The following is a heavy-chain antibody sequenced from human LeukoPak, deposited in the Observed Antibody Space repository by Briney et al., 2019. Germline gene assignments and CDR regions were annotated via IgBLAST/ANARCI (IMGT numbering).Heavy chain of an antibody. Sequence: GGSLRLSCAASGFTFSSYSMNWVRQAPGKGLEWVSSISSSSSSIYYADSAKGRFTISRDNAKNSLYLQMNSLRAEDTAVYYCARDLRGGGVTMIIVEKAFDIWGQGTMVTVSS. V-gene: IGHV3-48*01. J-gene: IGHJ3*02. CDR1: GFTFSSYS. CDR3: ARDLRGGGVTMIIVEKAFDI. CDR2: ISSSSSSI. D-gene: IGHD3-22*01.